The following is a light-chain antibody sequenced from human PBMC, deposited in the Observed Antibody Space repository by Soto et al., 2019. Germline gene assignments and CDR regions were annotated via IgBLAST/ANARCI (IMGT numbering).Light chain of an antibody. CDR3: QQLKSYPLT. CDR2: TAS. V-gene: IGKV1-9*01. Sequence: DIQLTHSPSFLSASVGDRVTITCRATQGISTYLAWYQQNPGKAPKLLIYTASTLQSGVPSRFSGSGSGTEFTLTISSLRPEDFATYYCQQLKSYPLTFGGGTKVEIK. J-gene: IGKJ4*01. CDR1: QGISTY.